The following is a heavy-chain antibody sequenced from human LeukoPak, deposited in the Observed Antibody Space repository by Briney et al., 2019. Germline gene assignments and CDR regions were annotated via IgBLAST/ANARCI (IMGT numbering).Heavy chain of an antibody. V-gene: IGHV3-23*01. J-gene: IGHJ4*02. Sequence: GGSLRLSCAASGFTFSTYDMNWVRQAPGKGLEWVSAISGSSGTLLYADSVKGRFTISRDNSKNTLFLQMNSLTAEDTAIYYCARDPGTIFDVLNYHFDYWGQGTLVTVSS. D-gene: IGHD3-3*01. CDR2: ISGSSGTL. CDR3: ARDPGTIFDVLNYHFDY. CDR1: GFTFSTYD.